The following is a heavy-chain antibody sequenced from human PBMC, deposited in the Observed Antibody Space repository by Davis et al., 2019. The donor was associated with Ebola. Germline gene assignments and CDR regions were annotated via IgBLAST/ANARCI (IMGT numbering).Heavy chain of an antibody. Sequence: GGSLRLSCAASGFTFSSYWISWVRQAPGKELEWVANIKQDGSEQYYVDSVKGRFTISRDNAKNSLYLQMNSLRAEDTAVYYCARDGPQSTIFGVVTGYGMDVWGQGTTVTVSS. CDR3: ARDGPQSTIFGVVTGYGMDV. D-gene: IGHD3-3*01. V-gene: IGHV3-7*01. CDR1: GFTFSSYW. J-gene: IGHJ6*02. CDR2: IKQDGSEQ.